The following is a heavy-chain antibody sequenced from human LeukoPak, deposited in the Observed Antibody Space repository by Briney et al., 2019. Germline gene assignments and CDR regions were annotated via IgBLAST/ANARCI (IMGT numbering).Heavy chain of an antibody. CDR1: GGTFSSYA. CDR3: ARGDYDYVWGSYRLFDY. J-gene: IGHJ4*02. V-gene: IGHV1-2*04. CDR2: INPNSGGT. D-gene: IGHD3-16*02. Sequence: GASVKVSCKASGGTFSSYAISWVRQAPGQGLEWMGWINPNSGGTNYAQKFQGWVTMTRDTSISTAYMELSRLGSDDTAVYYCARGDYDYVWGSYRLFDYWGQGTLVTVSS.